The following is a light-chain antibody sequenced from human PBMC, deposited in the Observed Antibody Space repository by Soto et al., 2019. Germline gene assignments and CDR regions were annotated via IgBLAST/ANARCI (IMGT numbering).Light chain of an antibody. CDR2: GAS. CDR3: HQYGSSPAT. CDR1: QSVSRN. J-gene: IGKJ1*01. V-gene: IGKV3-15*01. Sequence: EVVLTQSPATLSVSPGDRATLSCRASQSVSRNLAWYQQKPGQAPRLLIYGASTRATGVPARFSGSGSATEFTLSISSLQSEDVAVYYCHQYGSSPATFGQGTKVEIK.